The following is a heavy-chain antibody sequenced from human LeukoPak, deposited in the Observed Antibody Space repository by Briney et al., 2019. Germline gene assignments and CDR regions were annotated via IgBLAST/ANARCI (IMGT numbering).Heavy chain of an antibody. CDR1: GFTFDDYA. D-gene: IGHD1-1*01. J-gene: IGHJ6*02. CDR2: ISWNSGSI. V-gene: IGHV3-9*01. Sequence: PGRSLRLSCAAPGFTFDDYAMHWVRQAPGKGLEWVSGISWNSGSIGYADSAKGRFTISRDNAKNSLYLQMNSLRAEDTALYYCAKALERRIYYYGMDVWGQGTTVTVSS. CDR3: AKALERRIYYYGMDV.